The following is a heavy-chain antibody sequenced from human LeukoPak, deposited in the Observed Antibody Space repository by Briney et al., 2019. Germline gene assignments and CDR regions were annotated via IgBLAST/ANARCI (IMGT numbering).Heavy chain of an antibody. CDR3: ARGPILHYDFWGGYYY. CDR2: INHSGST. J-gene: IGHJ4*02. V-gene: IGHV4-34*01. Sequence: SETLSLTCAVYGGSFSGYYWSWIRQPPGKGLEWIGEINHSGSTNYNPSLKSRVTISVDTSKNQFSLKLSSVTAADTAVYYCARGPILHYDFWGGYYYWGQGTLVTVSS. CDR1: GGSFSGYY. D-gene: IGHD3-3*01.